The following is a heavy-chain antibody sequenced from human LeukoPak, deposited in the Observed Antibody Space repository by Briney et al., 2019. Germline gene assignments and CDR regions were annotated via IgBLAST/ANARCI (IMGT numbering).Heavy chain of an antibody. CDR1: GFTVSSYY. V-gene: IGHV3-53*01. Sequence: GGSLRLSCAASGFTVSSYYMNWVRQAPGKGLEWVSVIYSGSSTYYADSVKARFTISRDNSKNTLYLQMNSLRAEDTAVYYCARARSLDDFWSGYPPTYFDYWGQGTLVTVSS. CDR2: IYSGSST. J-gene: IGHJ4*02. D-gene: IGHD3-3*01. CDR3: ARARSLDDFWSGYPPTYFDY.